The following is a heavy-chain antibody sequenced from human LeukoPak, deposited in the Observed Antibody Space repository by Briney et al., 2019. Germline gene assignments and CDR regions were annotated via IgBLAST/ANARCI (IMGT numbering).Heavy chain of an antibody. CDR3: ARRALDIVVVPATQDWAFDI. V-gene: IGHV1-69*13. J-gene: IGHJ3*02. D-gene: IGHD2-2*03. CDR2: IIPIFGTA. Sequence: GASVKVSCKASGGTFSSYAISWVRQAPGQGLEWMGGIIPIFGTANYAQKLQGRVTITADESTSTAYMELSSLRSEDTAVYYCARRALDIVVVPATQDWAFDIWGQGTMVTVSS. CDR1: GGTFSSYA.